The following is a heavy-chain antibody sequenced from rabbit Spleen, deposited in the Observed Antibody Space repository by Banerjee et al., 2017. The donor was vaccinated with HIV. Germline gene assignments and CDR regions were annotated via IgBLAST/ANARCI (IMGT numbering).Heavy chain of an antibody. V-gene: IGHV1S47*01. CDR1: EFDFSNYG. Sequence: QEQLVESGGGPVQPGGSLKLSCKASEFDFSNYGVSWVRQAPGKGLEWIGYIEPIFGNTYYANWVNGRFTISSHNAQNTLYLQLSSLTAADTATYFCARRYVGSGYYGDFKLWGPGTLVTVS. J-gene: IGHJ4*01. D-gene: IGHD8-1*01. CDR3: ARRYVGSGYYGDFKL. CDR2: IEPIFGNT.